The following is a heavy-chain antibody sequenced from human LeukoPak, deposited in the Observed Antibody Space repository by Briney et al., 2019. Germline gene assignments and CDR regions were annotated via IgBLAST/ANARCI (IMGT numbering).Heavy chain of an antibody. D-gene: IGHD4-23*01. CDR2: ISYDGSNK. J-gene: IGHJ4*02. CDR3: AKDRTYGGNSQMGVDY. V-gene: IGHV3-30*18. Sequence: GGSLRLSCAASGFTFSSYGMHWVRQAPGKGLGWVAVISYDGSNKYYADSVKGRFTISRDNSKNTLYLQMNSLRAEDTAVYYRAKDRTYGGNSQMGVDYWGQGTLVTVSS. CDR1: GFTFSSYG.